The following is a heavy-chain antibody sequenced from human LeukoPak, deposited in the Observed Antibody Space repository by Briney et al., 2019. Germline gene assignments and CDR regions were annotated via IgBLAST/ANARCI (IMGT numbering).Heavy chain of an antibody. Sequence: PGRSLRLSCAASGFXFSSYGIHWVRQAPGKGLEWVAVIWYDGSNKYYTDSVKGRFTISRDNSKNTLYLQMNSLRAEDTAVYYCARAEGYYDSSGNDAFDIWGQGTMVTVSS. J-gene: IGHJ3*02. CDR1: GFXFSSYG. CDR2: IWYDGSNK. CDR3: ARAEGYYDSSGNDAFDI. V-gene: IGHV3-33*01. D-gene: IGHD3-22*01.